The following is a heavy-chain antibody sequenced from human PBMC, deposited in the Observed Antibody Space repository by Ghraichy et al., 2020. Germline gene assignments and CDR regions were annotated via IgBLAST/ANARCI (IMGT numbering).Heavy chain of an antibody. CDR2: IRSKSYGGTT. J-gene: IGHJ4*02. V-gene: IGHV3-49*03. Sequence: GGSLRLSCSTSGFTFRDHAMSWFRQAPGKGLEWVGFIRSKSYGGTTEYAASVKGRITISRDDSKSIAYLQMNSLKTEDTAVYYCSRANYGLTPDYWGQGTLVTVSS. CDR3: SRANYGLTPDY. CDR1: GFTFRDHA. D-gene: IGHD4-17*01.